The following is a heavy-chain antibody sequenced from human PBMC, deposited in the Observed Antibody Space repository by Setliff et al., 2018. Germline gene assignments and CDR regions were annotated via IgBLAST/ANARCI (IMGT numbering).Heavy chain of an antibody. V-gene: IGHV4-61*03. CDR1: GGSISSGNYY. CDR3: ARDVWGAGTGWFDP. J-gene: IGHJ5*02. D-gene: IGHD1-1*01. Sequence: PSETLSLTCRVSGGSISSGNYYWGLIRQPPGKTLEWIGYTYTGGSTTYNPSLKSRVTLSLDTSKNHLSLNLTSVTAADTAVYYCARDVWGAGTGWFDPWGLGILVTVSS. CDR2: TYTGGST.